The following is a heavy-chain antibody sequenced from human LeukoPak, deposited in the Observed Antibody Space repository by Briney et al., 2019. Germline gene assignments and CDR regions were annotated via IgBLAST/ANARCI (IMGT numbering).Heavy chain of an antibody. CDR2: INHNGST. Sequence: PSETLSLTCAVYGGSFCGYYWSWIRQPPGKGLGWLGEINHNGSTNYNPSLKSRVTISVDTSKNQFSLKRSSVAAAATAGYYCARVFCSGGSCRQYWGQGTLVTVSS. D-gene: IGHD2-15*01. CDR1: GGSFCGYY. V-gene: IGHV4-34*01. CDR3: ARVFCSGGSCRQY. J-gene: IGHJ4*02.